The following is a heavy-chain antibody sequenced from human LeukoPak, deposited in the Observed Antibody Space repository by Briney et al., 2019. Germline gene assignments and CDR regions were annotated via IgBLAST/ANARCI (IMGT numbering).Heavy chain of an antibody. CDR2: ISGSGGST. Sequence: GGSLRLSCAASGFPFSSYAMSWVRQAPGKGLEWVSAISGSGGSTYYADSVKGRFTISRDNSKNTLYLQMNSLRAEDTAVYYCVKYCSGGSCSLDYWGQGTLVTVSS. CDR1: GFPFSSYA. V-gene: IGHV3-23*01. J-gene: IGHJ4*02. D-gene: IGHD2-15*01. CDR3: VKYCSGGSCSLDY.